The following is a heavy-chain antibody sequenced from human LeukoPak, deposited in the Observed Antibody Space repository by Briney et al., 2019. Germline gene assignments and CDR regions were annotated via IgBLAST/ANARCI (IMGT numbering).Heavy chain of an antibody. Sequence: GGSLRLSCAASGFTFSTYGMHWGRQAPGKGLEWVSYITGSSSTIYYADSVKGRFTISRDNAKNSLYLQMDSLRDEDTAVYYCARDGGVDYWGQGTLVTVSS. CDR1: GFTFSTYG. CDR3: ARDGGVDY. J-gene: IGHJ4*02. D-gene: IGHD6-25*01. CDR2: ITGSSSTI. V-gene: IGHV3-48*02.